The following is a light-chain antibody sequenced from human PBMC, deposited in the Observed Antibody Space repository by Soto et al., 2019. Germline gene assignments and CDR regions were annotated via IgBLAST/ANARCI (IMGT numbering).Light chain of an antibody. CDR1: QSINSF. Sequence: EIVLTQSPGTLSLSPGEGATLSCRASQSINSFLAWYQQRRGQAPRLLIHGASNRATGIPDRFSGSGSGPDFTLTISRLEPEDFAVYYCHQRQYWPPITFGQGTRLEI. CDR3: HQRQYWPPIT. J-gene: IGKJ5*01. V-gene: IGKV3-11*01. CDR2: GAS.